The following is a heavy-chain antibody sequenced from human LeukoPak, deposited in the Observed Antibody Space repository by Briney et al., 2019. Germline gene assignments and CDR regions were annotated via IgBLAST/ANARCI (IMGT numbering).Heavy chain of an antibody. CDR1: GYSISSGYY. CDR2: IYHSGST. J-gene: IGHJ5*02. V-gene: IGHV4-38-2*01. Sequence: KPSETLSLTCAVSGYSISSGYYWGWIRQPPGKGLEWIGSIYHSGSTYYNPSLKSRVTISVDTSKNQFSLKLSSVTAADTAVYYCARGSRLWFGELSGRWFDPWGQGTLVTVSS. D-gene: IGHD3-10*01. CDR3: ARGSRLWFGELSGRWFDP.